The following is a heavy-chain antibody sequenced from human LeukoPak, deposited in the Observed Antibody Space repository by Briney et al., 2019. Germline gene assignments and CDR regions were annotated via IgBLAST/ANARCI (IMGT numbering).Heavy chain of an antibody. CDR1: GDSVSSNNAG. J-gene: IGHJ4*02. D-gene: IGHD6-19*01. CDR3: ARAVAGRLDY. Sequence: SQTLSLTCAIPGDSVSSNNAGWTWIRQSPSRGLEWLGRAYYRSKWYNDYAVSVRSRITISPDTSKNQFSLQLNSVTPEDTAVYYCARAVAGRLDYWGQGTLVTVSS. CDR2: AYYRSKWYN. V-gene: IGHV6-1*01.